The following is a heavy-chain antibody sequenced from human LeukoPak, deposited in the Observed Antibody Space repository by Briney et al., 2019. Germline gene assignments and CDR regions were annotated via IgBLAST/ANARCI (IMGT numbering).Heavy chain of an antibody. J-gene: IGHJ1*01. V-gene: IGHV3-9*01. Sequence: GGSLRLSCAASGFTFDAYAMLWVRQAPGKGLEWVLGINWNSNNIDYADSVKGRFNISRDSAKNSVYLQMNSLRAEDTSLFYCAKASSGYDFAILDWGQGTLVTVSS. CDR1: GFTFDAYA. CDR2: INWNSNNI. CDR3: AKASSGYDFAILD. D-gene: IGHD3-22*01.